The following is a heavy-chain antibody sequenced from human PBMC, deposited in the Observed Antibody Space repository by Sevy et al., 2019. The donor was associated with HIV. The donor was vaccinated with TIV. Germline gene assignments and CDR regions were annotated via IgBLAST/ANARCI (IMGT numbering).Heavy chain of an antibody. CDR3: AKDPYYYGSGSYYNANY. Sequence: GGSLRLSCAASGFTFSSYAMSWVRQAPGKGLEWVSATSGSGGSTYYADSVKGRFTISRDNSKNTLYLQMNSLRAEDTAVYYCAKDPYYYGSGSYYNANYWGQGTLVTVSS. V-gene: IGHV3-23*01. D-gene: IGHD3-10*01. J-gene: IGHJ4*02. CDR2: TSGSGGST. CDR1: GFTFSSYA.